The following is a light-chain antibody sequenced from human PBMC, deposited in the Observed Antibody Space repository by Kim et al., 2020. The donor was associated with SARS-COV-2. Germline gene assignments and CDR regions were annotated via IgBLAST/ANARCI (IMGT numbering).Light chain of an antibody. CDR2: DGS. CDR3: QQYNNWPPIT. J-gene: IGKJ5*01. CDR1: QTISNN. Sequence: SPGESATLSCRASQTISNNLAWYQQKPGQAPTLLIYDGSTRPTGVPARFSGSGFGTEFTLTISSLQSEDFAVYYCQQYNNWPPITFGQGTRLEIK. V-gene: IGKV3-15*01.